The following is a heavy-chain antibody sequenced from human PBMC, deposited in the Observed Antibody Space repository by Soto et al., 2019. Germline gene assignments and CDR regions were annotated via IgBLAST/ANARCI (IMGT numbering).Heavy chain of an antibody. CDR2: INHSGST. D-gene: IGHD2-2*01. CDR1: GGSFSGYY. J-gene: IGHJ5*02. V-gene: IGHV4-34*01. CDR3: ARAALRGYCSSTSCYGLFDP. Sequence: QVQLQQWGAGLLKPSETLSLTCAVYGGSFSGYYWSWIRQPPGKGLEWIGEINHSGSTNYNPSLKSRVTISVDTSKNHFSLKLSSVTAADTAVYYCARAALRGYCSSTSCYGLFDPWGQGTLVTVSS.